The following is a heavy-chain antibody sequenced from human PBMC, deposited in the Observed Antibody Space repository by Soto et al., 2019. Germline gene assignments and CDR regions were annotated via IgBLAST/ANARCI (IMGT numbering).Heavy chain of an antibody. V-gene: IGHV3-64*01. J-gene: IGHJ6*03. CDR3: ARRARPDFYYMDV. Sequence: EVQLAESGGGLAQPGGSLRLSCAASGFTLSGYAMDWVRQAPGKGLEYVSGISSNGVGTYCANSVQGRFTISRDNSKNTVYRQMGSLRPEDMAVYYCARRARPDFYYMDVWGKGTTVTVSS. D-gene: IGHD6-6*01. CDR2: ISSNGVGT. CDR1: GFTLSGYA.